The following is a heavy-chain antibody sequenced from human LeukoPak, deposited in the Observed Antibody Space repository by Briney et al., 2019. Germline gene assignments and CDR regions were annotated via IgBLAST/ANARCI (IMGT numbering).Heavy chain of an antibody. CDR1: GGSFSGYY. D-gene: IGHD6-19*01. J-gene: IGHJ4*02. V-gene: IGHV4-34*01. Sequence: SETLSLTCAVYGGSFSGYYWSWIRQPPGKGLEWIGEINHSGSTNYNPSLKSRVTISVDTSKNQFSLELSSVTAADTAVYYCASIAVAGTRVDYWGQGTLVTVSS. CDR3: ASIAVAGTRVDY. CDR2: INHSGST.